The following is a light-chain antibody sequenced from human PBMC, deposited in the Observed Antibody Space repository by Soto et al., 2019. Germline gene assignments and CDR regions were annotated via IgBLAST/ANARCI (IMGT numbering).Light chain of an antibody. J-gene: IGLJ3*02. CDR3: SSYAASNNFYFV. CDR2: EVT. Sequence: QFALTQPPSASGSPGQSVTISCTGTSSDVGGYNYVSWYQQYPGRAPKLMIYEVTKRPSGVPDRFSGSKSGNTASLTVSGLQAEDEADYYCSSYAASNNFYFVFGGGTKL. V-gene: IGLV2-8*01. CDR1: SSDVGGYNY.